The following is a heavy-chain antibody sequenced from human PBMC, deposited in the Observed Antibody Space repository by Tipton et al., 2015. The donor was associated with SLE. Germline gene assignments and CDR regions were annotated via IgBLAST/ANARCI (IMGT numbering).Heavy chain of an antibody. D-gene: IGHD4-17*01. V-gene: IGHV4-4*08. CDR1: GGSISSYY. Sequence: TLSLTCTVSGGSISSYYWSWIRQPPGKGLEWIGNIYTSGSTNYNPSLKSRVTLSVDTSKNQFSLKLSSVTAADTAVYYCARERGDYGDYFDYWGQGTLVTVSS. J-gene: IGHJ4*02. CDR3: ARERGDYGDYFDY. CDR2: IYTSGST.